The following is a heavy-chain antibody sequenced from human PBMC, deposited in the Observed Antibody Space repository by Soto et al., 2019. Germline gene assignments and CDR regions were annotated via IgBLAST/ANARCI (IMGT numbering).Heavy chain of an antibody. Sequence: SETLSLTCTFSGGSISSYYWSWIRQPPGKGLEWIGYIYYSGITNYNPSLKSRVTISVDTSKNQFSLKLSSVTAADTAVYYCARYKSNYYYGMDVWGQGTTVT. CDR2: IYYSGIT. V-gene: IGHV4-59*01. CDR1: GGSISSYY. D-gene: IGHD1-20*01. J-gene: IGHJ6*02. CDR3: ARYKSNYYYGMDV.